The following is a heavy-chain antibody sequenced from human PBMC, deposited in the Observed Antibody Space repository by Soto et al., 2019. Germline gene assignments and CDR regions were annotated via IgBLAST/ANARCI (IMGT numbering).Heavy chain of an antibody. CDR3: ARAVPNCSSTSCYNYYYYMDV. V-gene: IGHV4-34*01. D-gene: IGHD2-2*02. Sequence: PSETLSLTCAVYGGSFSGYYWSWIRQPPGKGLEWIGEINHSGSTNYNPSLKSRVTISVDTSRNQFSLKLSSVTAADTAVYYCARAVPNCSSTSCYNYYYYMDVRGKGTTVTVSS. CDR1: GGSFSGYY. CDR2: INHSGST. J-gene: IGHJ6*03.